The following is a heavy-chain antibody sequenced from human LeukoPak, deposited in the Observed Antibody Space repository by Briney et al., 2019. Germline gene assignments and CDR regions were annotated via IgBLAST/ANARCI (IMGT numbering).Heavy chain of an antibody. J-gene: IGHJ6*02. V-gene: IGHV3-30-3*01. CDR2: ISYDGSNK. CDR1: GFTFSSYA. D-gene: IGHD1-26*01. Sequence: PGGSLRLSCAASGFTFSSYAMHWVRQAPGKGLEWVAVISYDGSNKYYADSVKGRFTISRDNAKNSLYLQMNSLRAEDTALYYCARSSGSYVIGYYYYYGMDVWGQGTTVTVSS. CDR3: ARSSGSYVIGYYYYYGMDV.